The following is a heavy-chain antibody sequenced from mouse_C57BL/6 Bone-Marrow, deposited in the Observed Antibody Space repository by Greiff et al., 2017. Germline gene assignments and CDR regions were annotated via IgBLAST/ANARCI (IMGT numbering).Heavy chain of an antibody. D-gene: IGHD2-4*01. CDR2: IDPSDSYT. CDR1: GYTFTSYW. J-gene: IGHJ3*01. V-gene: IGHV1-50*01. CDR3: AREKGNYDYDFAY. Sequence: VQLQQPGAELVKPGASVKLSCKASGYTFTSYWMQWVKQRPGQGLEWIGEIDPSDSYTNYNQKFKGKATLTVETSSSTAYMQLSSLTSEDSAVYYCAREKGNYDYDFAYWGQGTLVTVSA.